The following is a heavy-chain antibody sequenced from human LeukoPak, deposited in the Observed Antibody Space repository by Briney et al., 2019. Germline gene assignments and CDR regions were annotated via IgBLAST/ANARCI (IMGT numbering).Heavy chain of an antibody. D-gene: IGHD1-26*01. CDR2: ISTYNGNT. V-gene: IGHV1-18*01. CDR3: TRAREYFHY. Sequence: ASVKLSRTSSGYTFTIYDISWVRQPPGQGLEWMGWISTYNGNTNYAQKFQGRVTMTTDTSTSTAYMELRSLISDDTAVYYCTRAREYFHYWGQGTLVTVSS. CDR1: GYTFTIYD. J-gene: IGHJ4*02.